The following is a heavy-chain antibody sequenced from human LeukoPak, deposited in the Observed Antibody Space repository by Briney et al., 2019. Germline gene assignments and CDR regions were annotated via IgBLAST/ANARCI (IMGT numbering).Heavy chain of an antibody. Sequence: GESLKISCKGSGYSFTSYWIGWVRQMPGKGLEWMGIIYPGDSDTRYSPSFQGQVTISADKSISTAYLQWSSLKASDTAMYYCARRDCSSTSCLYDWFDPWGQGTPVTVSS. D-gene: IGHD2-2*01. V-gene: IGHV5-51*01. J-gene: IGHJ5*02. CDR2: IYPGDSDT. CDR3: ARRDCSSTSCLYDWFDP. CDR1: GYSFTSYW.